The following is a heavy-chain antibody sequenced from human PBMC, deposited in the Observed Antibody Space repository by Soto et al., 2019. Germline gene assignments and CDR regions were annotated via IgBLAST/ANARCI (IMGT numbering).Heavy chain of an antibody. J-gene: IGHJ4*02. Sequence: QLQLQESGPGLVKPSETLSLTCTVSGGSISSSSYYWGWIRQPPGKGLEWIGSIYYSGSTYYNPSLKSRVTISVDTSKNQFSLKLSSVTAADTAVYYCARHHAAAGPYFDYWGQGTLVTVSS. CDR3: ARHHAAAGPYFDY. CDR1: GGSISSSSYY. CDR2: IYYSGST. V-gene: IGHV4-39*01. D-gene: IGHD6-13*01.